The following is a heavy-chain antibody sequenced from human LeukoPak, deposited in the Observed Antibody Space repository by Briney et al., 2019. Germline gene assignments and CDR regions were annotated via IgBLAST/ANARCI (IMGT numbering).Heavy chain of an antibody. CDR2: ISYDGSNK. CDR1: GFTFSNYA. V-gene: IGHV3-30-3*01. J-gene: IGHJ3*02. D-gene: IGHD2-21*02. Sequence: GGSLRLSCAASGFTFSNYAMHWVRQAPGKGLEWVAVISYDGSNKYYADSVKGRFTISRDNSKNTLYLQMNSLRAEDTAVYYCASPIVVVTKGDAFDIWGQGTMVTVSS. CDR3: ASPIVVVTKGDAFDI.